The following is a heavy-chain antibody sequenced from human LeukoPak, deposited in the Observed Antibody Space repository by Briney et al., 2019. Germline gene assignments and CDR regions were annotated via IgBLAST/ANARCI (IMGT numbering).Heavy chain of an antibody. D-gene: IGHD4-17*01. V-gene: IGHV3-7*01. CDR3: ARCKNYGEHLSSFY. CDR2: IKQDGSEK. Sequence: GGSLRLSCAASEFTFITYWMSWVRQAPGKGLEWVANIKQDGSEKYYVDSVEGRFTISRDNSKNTLFLQMNSLRPEDTAVYYCARCKNYGEHLSSFYWGQGTLVTVSS. J-gene: IGHJ4*02. CDR1: EFTFITYW.